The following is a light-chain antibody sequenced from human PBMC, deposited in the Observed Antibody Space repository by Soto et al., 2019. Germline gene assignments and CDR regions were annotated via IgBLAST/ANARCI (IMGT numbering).Light chain of an antibody. J-gene: IGLJ3*02. V-gene: IGLV2-14*03. CDR2: DVS. CDR3: SSYTTSSTPWV. CDR1: SSDIGGYKY. Sequence: QSALTQPASVSGSPGQSITISCTGTSSDIGGYKYVSWYQQHPGKAPKLMIYDVSNRPSGVSNRFSGSKSGNTASLTISGLQVEDEADYHCSSYTTSSTPWVFGGGTKLTVL.